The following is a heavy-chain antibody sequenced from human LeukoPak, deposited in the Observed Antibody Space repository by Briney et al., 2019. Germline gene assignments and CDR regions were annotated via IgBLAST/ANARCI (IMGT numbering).Heavy chain of an antibody. V-gene: IGHV4-59*08. CDR3: ARGSPALYGMDV. Sequence: SETLSLTCTVSGGSISSYYWSWIRQPPGKGLEWIGYIYYSGSTYYNPSLKSRVTISVDTSKNQFSLKLSSVTAADTAVYYCARGSPALYGMDVWGQGTTVTVSS. J-gene: IGHJ6*02. CDR2: IYYSGST. CDR1: GGSISSYY.